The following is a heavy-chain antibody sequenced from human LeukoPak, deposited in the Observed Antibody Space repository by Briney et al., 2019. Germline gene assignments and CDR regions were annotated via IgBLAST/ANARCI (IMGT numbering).Heavy chain of an antibody. J-gene: IGHJ4*02. D-gene: IGHD3-3*01. Sequence: KISCKASGGTFSSYAISWVRQAPGQGLEWMGRIIPILGIANYAQKFQGRVTITADKSTSTAYMELSSLRSEDTAVYYCARNSGDFWSGYYSDYWGQGTLVTVSS. CDR3: ARNSGDFWSGYYSDY. CDR2: IIPILGIA. CDR1: GGTFSSYA. V-gene: IGHV1-69*04.